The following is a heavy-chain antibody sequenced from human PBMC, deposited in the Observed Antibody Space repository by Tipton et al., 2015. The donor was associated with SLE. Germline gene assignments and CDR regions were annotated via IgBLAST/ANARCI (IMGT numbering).Heavy chain of an antibody. V-gene: IGHV4-39*07. CDR1: GGSISSSSYY. Sequence: TLSLTCNVSGGSISSSSYYWGWIRQPPGKGLEWIGSIYFRGDTYHNPSLKSRVTLSVDSSKNQFSLKVSSVTAADTAVYYCAREPVYYYYYMDVWGKGTTVTVSS. CDR3: AREPVYYYYYMDV. J-gene: IGHJ6*03. CDR2: IYFRGDT.